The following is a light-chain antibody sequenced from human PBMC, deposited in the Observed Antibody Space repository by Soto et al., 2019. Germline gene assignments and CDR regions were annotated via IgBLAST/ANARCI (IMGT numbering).Light chain of an antibody. CDR1: QSISGA. V-gene: IGKV3-15*01. CDR3: QQYNNWPWT. J-gene: IGKJ1*01. Sequence: EIVMTQSPATLSVSPGGRATLSCRASQSISGALAWYQQKPGQAPRLLIYGASTRATSFPARFSGSGSGTDFTLTISSLQSEDFAVSYCQQYNNWPWTFGQGTNVEIK. CDR2: GAS.